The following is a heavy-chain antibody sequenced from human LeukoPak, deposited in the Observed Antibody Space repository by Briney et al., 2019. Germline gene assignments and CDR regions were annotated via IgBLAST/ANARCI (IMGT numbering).Heavy chain of an antibody. CDR3: AKDLSGTNDY. D-gene: IGHD1-1*01. Sequence: GGSLRLSCAASGFTFDDYAMHWVRQAPGKGLEWVSGISWNSGSIGYADSVKGRFTISRDNAKNSLYLQMNSLRAEDTALYYCAKDLSGTNDYWAREPWSPSPQ. CDR1: GFTFDDYA. CDR2: ISWNSGSI. V-gene: IGHV3-9*01. J-gene: IGHJ4*02.